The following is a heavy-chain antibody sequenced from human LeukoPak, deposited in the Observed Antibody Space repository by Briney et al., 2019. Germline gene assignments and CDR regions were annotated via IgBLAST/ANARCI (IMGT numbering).Heavy chain of an antibody. V-gene: IGHV3-74*01. CDR1: GFTFSSYW. CDR3: AKDPRRMARLITFGGGRPYYFDY. Sequence: GGSLRLSCAASGFTFSSYWMHWVRQAPGKGLVWVSRINGDGSSTAYADSVKGRFTISRDNSKNTLYLQMNSLRAEDTAVYYCAKDPRRMARLITFGGGRPYYFDYWGQGTLVTVSS. J-gene: IGHJ4*02. D-gene: IGHD3-16*01. CDR2: INGDGSST.